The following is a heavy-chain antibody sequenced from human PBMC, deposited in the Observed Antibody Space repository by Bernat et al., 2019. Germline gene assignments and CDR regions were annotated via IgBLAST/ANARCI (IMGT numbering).Heavy chain of an antibody. Sequence: QVQLQESGPGLVEPSGTLSLTCAVSGGSISSTHWWCWVRQPPGKGLEWIGYIYYSGSTNYNPSLKSRVTISVDTSKNQFSLKLSSVTAADTAVYYCARGGIAHDYWGQGTLVTVSS. CDR1: GGSISSTHW. J-gene: IGHJ4*02. D-gene: IGHD6-13*01. CDR2: IYYSGST. CDR3: ARGGIAHDY. V-gene: IGHV4-4*02.